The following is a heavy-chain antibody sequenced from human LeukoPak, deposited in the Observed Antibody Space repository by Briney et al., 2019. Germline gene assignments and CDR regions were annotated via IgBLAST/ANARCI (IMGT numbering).Heavy chain of an antibody. CDR1: GFIFGSYS. CDR3: ARGAHGSSNR. J-gene: IGHJ4*02. CDR2: ISSSSSYI. Sequence: GGSLRLSCAASGFIFGSYSMNWVRQAPGKGLEWVSSISSSSSYIYYADSVKGRFTISRDNAKNSLYLQMNSLRAEDTAVYYCARGAHGSSNRWGQGTLVTVSS. D-gene: IGHD6-6*01. V-gene: IGHV3-21*01.